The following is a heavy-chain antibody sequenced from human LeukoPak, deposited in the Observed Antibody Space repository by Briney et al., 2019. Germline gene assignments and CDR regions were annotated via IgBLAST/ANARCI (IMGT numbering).Heavy chain of an antibody. CDR3: ARGRRYYYDSSGYN. Sequence: GGSLRLSCVASGFNFSKNGMHWVRQAPGKGLEWVAGTWYDGSRKYYGDVVKGRFTISRDNSRNTLSLQMNSLRAEDTAVYYCARGRRYYYDSSGYNWGQGTLVTVSS. J-gene: IGHJ4*02. CDR2: TWYDGSRK. V-gene: IGHV3-33*01. D-gene: IGHD3-22*01. CDR1: GFNFSKNG.